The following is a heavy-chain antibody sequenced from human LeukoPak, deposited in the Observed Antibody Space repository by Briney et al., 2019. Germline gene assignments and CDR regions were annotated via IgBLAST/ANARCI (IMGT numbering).Heavy chain of an antibody. CDR1: GFTFSSYW. V-gene: IGHV3-7*01. J-gene: IGHJ4*02. Sequence: PGGSLRLSCAASGFTFSSYWMSWVRQAPGKGLEWVANIKQDGSEKYYVDSVKGRFTISRDNAKNSLYLQMNSLRAEDTAVYYCARVIMVRGVIVSNYFDYWGQGTLVTVSS. D-gene: IGHD3-10*01. CDR3: ARVIMVRGVIVSNYFDY. CDR2: IKQDGSEK.